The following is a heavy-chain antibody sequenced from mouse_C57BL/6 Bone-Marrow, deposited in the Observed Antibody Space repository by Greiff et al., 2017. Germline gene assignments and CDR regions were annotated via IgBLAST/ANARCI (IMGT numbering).Heavy chain of an antibody. CDR2: IDPSDSYT. Sequence: QVQLQQPGAELVMPGASVKLSCKASGYTFTSYWMHWVKQRPGQGLEWIGEIDPSDSYTNYNQKFKGKSTLTVDKSSSTAYMQLSSLTSEDSAVYYCARSDYNGSSPDYWGQGTTLTVSS. V-gene: IGHV1-69*01. CDR1: GYTFTSYW. D-gene: IGHD1-1*01. CDR3: ARSDYNGSSPDY. J-gene: IGHJ2*01.